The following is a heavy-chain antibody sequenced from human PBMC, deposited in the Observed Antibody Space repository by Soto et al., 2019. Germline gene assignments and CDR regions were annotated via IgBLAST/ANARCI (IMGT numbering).Heavy chain of an antibody. D-gene: IGHD3-10*01. V-gene: IGHV4-39*01. J-gene: IGHJ6*02. CDR1: GGSISSSSYY. CDR3: ARLEELAPHLLWFGELTYV. CDR2: IYYSGST. Sequence: PSETLSLTCTVSGGSISSSSYYWGWIRQPPGKGLEWIGSIYYSGSTYYNPSLKSRVTISVDTSKNQFSLKLSSVTAADTAVYYCARLEELAPHLLWFGELTYVWGQGTTVTVSS.